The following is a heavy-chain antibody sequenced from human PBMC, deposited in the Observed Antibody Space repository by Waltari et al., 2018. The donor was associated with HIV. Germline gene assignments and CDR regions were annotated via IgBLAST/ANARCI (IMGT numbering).Heavy chain of an antibody. V-gene: IGHV3-53*01. Sequence: EVQLVESGGGLIETGGSLRLSCAASGSPVSSNYMRWVRQAPGKGREVVSVIYSGGSRYYADSVKGRFTISRDNSKNTVSLHMNSLRAEDTAVYYCARDPRSSGYYGVDVWGQGTAVTVSS. D-gene: IGHD1-26*01. CDR3: ARDPRSSGYYGVDV. CDR2: IYSGGSR. CDR1: GSPVSSNY. J-gene: IGHJ6*02.